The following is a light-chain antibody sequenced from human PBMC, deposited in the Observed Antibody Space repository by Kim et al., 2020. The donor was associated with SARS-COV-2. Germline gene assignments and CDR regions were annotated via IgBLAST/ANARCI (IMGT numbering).Light chain of an antibody. J-gene: IGKJ4*01. CDR1: QSIRSTF. V-gene: IGKV3-20*01. CDR3: QQYDRSPVT. CDR2: GAS. Sequence: VLTPSPGTLSLSPGERATLSCRASQSIRSTFFAWYQQKPGQAPRLLLYGASTRATGIPDRFSGSGSGTDFTLTISRLEPEDFAVYYCQQYDRSPVTFGGGTKVDIK.